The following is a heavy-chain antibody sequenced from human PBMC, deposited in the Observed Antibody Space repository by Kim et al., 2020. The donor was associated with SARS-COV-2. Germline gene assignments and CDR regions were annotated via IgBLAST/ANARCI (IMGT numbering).Heavy chain of an antibody. Sequence: SSYIYYADSVKGRFTISRDNAKNSLYLQMNSLRAEDTAVYYCARLPNFDYWGQGTLVTVSS. CDR2: SSYI. CDR3: ARLPNFDY. V-gene: IGHV3-21*01. J-gene: IGHJ4*02.